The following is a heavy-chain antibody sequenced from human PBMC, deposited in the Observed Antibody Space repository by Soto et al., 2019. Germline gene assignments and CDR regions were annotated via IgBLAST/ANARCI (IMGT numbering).Heavy chain of an antibody. CDR2: IYDTGIT. CDR1: VSDITTYY. V-gene: IGHV4-59*01. CDR3: ARCPIDHNWFDP. J-gene: IGHJ5*02. D-gene: IGHD3-9*01. Sequence: PLETLSRTCTVSVSDITTYYWSWLRQSPGKGLEWIGHIYDTGITTYNPSLKSRVTISVDTSNKQFSLRLTSVTAADTAVYYCARCPIDHNWFDPWGQGTLVTVS.